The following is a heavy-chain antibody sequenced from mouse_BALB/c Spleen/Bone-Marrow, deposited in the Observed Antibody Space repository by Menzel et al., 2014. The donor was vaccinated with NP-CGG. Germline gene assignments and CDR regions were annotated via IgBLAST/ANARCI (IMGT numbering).Heavy chain of an antibody. V-gene: IGHV5-12*02. CDR2: ISNGGGST. J-gene: IGHJ3*01. D-gene: IGHD2-4*01. CDR1: GFTFSDYY. Sequence: VQLKESGGGLVQPGGSLKLSCATSGFTFSDYYMYWVRQTPEKRLEWVAYISNGGGSTYYPDTVKGRFTISRDNAKNTLYLQMSRLKSEGTAMYYCARHNYDEAWFAYWGQGTLVTVSA. CDR3: ARHNYDEAWFAY.